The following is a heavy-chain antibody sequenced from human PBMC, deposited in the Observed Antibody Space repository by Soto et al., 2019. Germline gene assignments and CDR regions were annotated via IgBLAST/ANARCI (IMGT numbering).Heavy chain of an antibody. J-gene: IGHJ6*02. CDR3: VSDETQLERRPSYGKDV. Sequence: VQLLESGGVLVQPGGSLRLSCAASGFTFSTYAMTWVRQAPGKGLEWVAVIWHHGGNKYYADSVKGRFTISRDNARNTLYLQMDSLRGEDTGVYYCVSDETQLERRPSYGKDVWGRGTTVIVSS. CDR1: GFTFSTYA. D-gene: IGHD1-1*01. CDR2: IWHHGGNK. V-gene: IGHV3-33*08.